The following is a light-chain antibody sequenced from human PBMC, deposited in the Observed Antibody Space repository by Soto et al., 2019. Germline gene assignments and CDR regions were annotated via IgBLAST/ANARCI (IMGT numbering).Light chain of an antibody. Sequence: QYALTQPASLSGSPGQSITISCTGASNDVGGYNFVSWYQQHPGKSPKLMICDVSNRPSGVSNRFSGSKSGNTASLTISGLQAEDEADYYCSSYTSSSTLVFGTGTKLTVL. J-gene: IGLJ1*01. CDR1: SNDVGGYNF. CDR3: SSYTSSSTLV. CDR2: DVS. V-gene: IGLV2-14*01.